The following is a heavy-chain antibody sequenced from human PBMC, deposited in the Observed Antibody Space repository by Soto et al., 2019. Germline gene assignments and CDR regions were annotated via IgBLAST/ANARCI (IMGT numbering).Heavy chain of an antibody. J-gene: IGHJ4*02. D-gene: IGHD3-22*01. CDR1: GYTFTSYA. V-gene: IGHV1-3*01. CDR2: INAGNGNT. CDR3: ARALTYYYDSSGYPSDY. Sequence: GASVKVSCKASGYTFTSYAMHWVRQAPGQRLEWMGWINAGNGNTKYSQKFQGRVTITRDKSASTAYMELSSLRSEDTAVYYCARALTYYYDSSGYPSDYWGQGTLVTVSS.